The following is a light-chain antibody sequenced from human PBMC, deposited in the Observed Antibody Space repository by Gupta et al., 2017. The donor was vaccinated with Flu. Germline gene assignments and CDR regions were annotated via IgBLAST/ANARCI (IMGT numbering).Light chain of an antibody. Sequence: EIVLTQSPGTLSFSPGERATLSCRASQSISNSWLAWYQQKHGQVPRLLIYGASNRATGIPDRFGGSGSGTVFTLTTSRLEPEDFAVYYCHQYGSSPLTFGGGTKVEIK. CDR2: GAS. J-gene: IGKJ4*01. CDR3: HQYGSSPLT. V-gene: IGKV3-20*01. CDR1: QSISNSW.